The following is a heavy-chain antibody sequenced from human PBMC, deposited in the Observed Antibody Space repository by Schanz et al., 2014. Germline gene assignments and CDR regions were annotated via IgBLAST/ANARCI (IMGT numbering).Heavy chain of an antibody. V-gene: IGHV1-8*01. CDR3: GIHYGDRPL. J-gene: IGHJ4*02. CDR2: MNPTTGNR. CDR1: GYSFTTYD. D-gene: IGHD4-17*01. Sequence: QVQLVQSGAEVKKPGASVRVSCKASGYSFTTYDVNWVRQATGQGLEWMGWMNPTTGNRGYAQNFQGRVTMTRDTSLKTAYMKMTDLKFEDAGVYWGGIHYGDRPLWGQGTLXAVSS.